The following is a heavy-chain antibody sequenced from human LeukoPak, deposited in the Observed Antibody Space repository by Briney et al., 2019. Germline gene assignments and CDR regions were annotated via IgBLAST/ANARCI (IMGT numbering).Heavy chain of an antibody. V-gene: IGHV4-59*12. Sequence: SETLSLTCTVSGDSISSNYWNWIRQPPGKGLEWIGSIYYSGSANYNPSLKSRVTISVDTSKNQFSLKQSSVTAADTAVYYCARDVEMATINSDAFDIWGQGTMVTVSS. CDR3: ARDVEMATINSDAFDI. CDR1: GDSISSNY. J-gene: IGHJ3*02. CDR2: IYYSGSA. D-gene: IGHD5-24*01.